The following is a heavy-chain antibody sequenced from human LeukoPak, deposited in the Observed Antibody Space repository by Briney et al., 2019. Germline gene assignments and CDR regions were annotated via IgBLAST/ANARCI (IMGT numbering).Heavy chain of an antibody. CDR2: ISGYNGDT. J-gene: IGHJ6*02. CDR3: ARLPSTRYYYCGVNV. V-gene: IGHV1-18*01. CDR1: GYTFTSYG. D-gene: IGHD2/OR15-2a*01. Sequence: ASVKVSCKASGYTFTSYGISWVRQAPGQGLEWMGWISGYNGDTNYAQKIQGRVTMTTDTSTSTAYMELRSLRSVDTAVSYCARLPSTRYYYCGVNVWGQGATVPGSS.